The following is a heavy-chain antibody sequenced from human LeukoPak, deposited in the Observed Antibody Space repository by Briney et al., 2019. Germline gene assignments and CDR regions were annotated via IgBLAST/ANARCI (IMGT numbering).Heavy chain of an antibody. CDR2: IYHSGST. J-gene: IGHJ4*02. CDR1: GYSISSGYY. CDR3: ARVFWSGYETVYYFDY. V-gene: IGHV4-38-2*02. Sequence: SETLSLTCTVSGYSISSGYYWGWIRQPPGKGLEWIGSIYHSGSTYYNPSLKSRVTISVDTSKNQFSLKLSSVTAADTAVYYCARVFWSGYETVYYFDYWGQGTLVTVSS. D-gene: IGHD3-3*01.